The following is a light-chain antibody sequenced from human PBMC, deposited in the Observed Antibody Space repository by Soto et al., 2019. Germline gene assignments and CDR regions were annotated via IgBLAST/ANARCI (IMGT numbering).Light chain of an antibody. J-gene: IGKJ4*01. Sequence: DIVMTQSPVSLAVSLGERATINCKSSQSVLYSSNNKNYLAWYQQKPGQPPQLLIYWASTRDSGVPDRFSGSGSGTDFTPTISSLQAEDVAVYYCQQYYTAPLTFGGGTKVEIK. CDR3: QQYYTAPLT. V-gene: IGKV4-1*01. CDR1: QSVLYSSNNKNY. CDR2: WAS.